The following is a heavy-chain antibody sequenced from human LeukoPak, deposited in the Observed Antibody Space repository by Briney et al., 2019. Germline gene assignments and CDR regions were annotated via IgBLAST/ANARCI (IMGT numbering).Heavy chain of an antibody. J-gene: IGHJ4*02. D-gene: IGHD3-10*01. CDR1: GGSISSYY. CDR2: IYYSGST. CDR3: AGGWFGELLGGY. V-gene: IGHV4-59*01. Sequence: SETLSLTCTVSGGSISSYYWSWIRQPPGKGLEWIGYIYYSGSTNYNPSLKSRVTISVDTSKNQFSLKLSSVPAADTAVYYCAGGWFGELLGGYWGQGTLVTVSS.